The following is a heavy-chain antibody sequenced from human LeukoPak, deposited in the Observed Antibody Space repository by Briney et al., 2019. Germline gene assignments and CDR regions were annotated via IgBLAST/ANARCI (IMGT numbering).Heavy chain of an antibody. CDR1: GFTFSSYS. CDR2: ISSSSSYI. CDR3: VRGQDGIDNWFDP. Sequence: GGSLRLSCAASGFTFSSYSMNWVRQAPGKGLEWVSSISSSSSYIYYADSVKGRFTISRDNAKNSLSLQMTSLRAEDTAVYYCVRGQDGIDNWFDPWGQGTLVTVAS. V-gene: IGHV3-21*01. D-gene: IGHD5-24*01. J-gene: IGHJ5*02.